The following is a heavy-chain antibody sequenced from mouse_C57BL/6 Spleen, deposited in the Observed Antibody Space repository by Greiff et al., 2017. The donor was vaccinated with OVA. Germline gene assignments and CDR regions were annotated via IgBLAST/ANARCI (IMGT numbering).Heavy chain of an antibody. CDR1: GFSLSTFGMG. Sequence: QVQLKQSGPGILQPSQTLSLTCSFSGFSLSTFGMGVGWIRQPSGKGLEWLAHIWWDDDKYYNPALKSRLTISKDTSKNQVFLKIANVDTADTATYYCARIEGIDYDGYYAMDYWGQGTSVTVSS. CDR3: ARIEGIDYDGYYAMDY. D-gene: IGHD2-4*01. CDR2: IWWDDDK. J-gene: IGHJ4*01. V-gene: IGHV8-8*01.